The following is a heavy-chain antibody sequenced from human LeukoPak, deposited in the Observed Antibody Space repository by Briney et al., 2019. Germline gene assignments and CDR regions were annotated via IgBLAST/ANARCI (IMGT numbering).Heavy chain of an antibody. CDR3: AKVVRYYDSSGYYPFDY. CDR2: ITRGSIYT. Sequence: GGSLRLSCAASGFTFSNYNMNWVRQTPGKGLEWVSSITRGSIYTFYADSVKGRFTISRDNAKNSLSLQMNSLRAEDTAVYYCAKVVRYYDSSGYYPFDYWGQGTLVTVPS. V-gene: IGHV3-21*04. D-gene: IGHD3-22*01. CDR1: GFTFSNYN. J-gene: IGHJ4*02.